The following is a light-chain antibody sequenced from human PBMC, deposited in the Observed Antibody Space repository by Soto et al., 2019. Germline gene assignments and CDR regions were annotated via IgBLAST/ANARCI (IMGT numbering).Light chain of an antibody. V-gene: IGKV1-5*03. J-gene: IGKJ1*01. CDR3: QKCYSDPPT. CDR2: KAS. CDR1: QSINNW. Sequence: DIQMTQSPTTLSASVGDRVTITCRASQSINNWLAWYQQKPGKAPKVLIYKASNLQSGVPSRFSGSGSGTDFTLTVSSLQSDDCPTYYCQKCYSDPPTSGQGTTVDIK.